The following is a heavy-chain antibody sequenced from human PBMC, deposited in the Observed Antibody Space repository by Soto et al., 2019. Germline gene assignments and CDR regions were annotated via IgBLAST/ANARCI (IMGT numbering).Heavy chain of an antibody. V-gene: IGHV3-30*18. CDR2: MSYDETKK. J-gene: IGHJ4*02. Sequence: GESLKISCATFGFSLSSYAMHWVRQAPGKGLEWVALMSYDETKKYYADSVEGRFTISRDTSTNTLFLQMNNLRVEDTAVYYRAKDRRDGDFMHILVVKVWGQGAQVSVTS. CDR1: GFSLSSYA. D-gene: IGHD2-15*01. CDR3: AKDRRDGDFMHILVVKV.